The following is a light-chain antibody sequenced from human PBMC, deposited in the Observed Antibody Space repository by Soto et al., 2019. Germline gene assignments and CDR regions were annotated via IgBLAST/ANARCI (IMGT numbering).Light chain of an antibody. CDR3: QQYNSYSRT. CDR1: QSISTW. Sequence: DIHMTQSPSTLSASIDDRVTITCRASQSISTWLAWYQQKPGKAPKLLIYDASSLESGVPSRFSGSGSGTEFTLTISSLQPDDFATYYCQQYNSYSRTFGQGTKVDIK. J-gene: IGKJ1*01. V-gene: IGKV1-5*01. CDR2: DAS.